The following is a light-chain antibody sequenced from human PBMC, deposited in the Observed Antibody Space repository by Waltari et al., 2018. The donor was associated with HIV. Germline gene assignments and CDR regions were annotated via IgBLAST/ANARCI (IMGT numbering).Light chain of an antibody. Sequence: QSALTQPASVSGSPGQSIPISCTGSSSDVGSYSYVPWYQQHPGKAPKLMIYEVSNRPAGVSHRFSGSKSGNTASLTISGLQPEDEADYYCNSYTSISTWVFGGGTKLTVL. CDR2: EVS. J-gene: IGLJ3*02. CDR1: SSDVGSYSY. CDR3: NSYTSISTWV. V-gene: IGLV2-14*01.